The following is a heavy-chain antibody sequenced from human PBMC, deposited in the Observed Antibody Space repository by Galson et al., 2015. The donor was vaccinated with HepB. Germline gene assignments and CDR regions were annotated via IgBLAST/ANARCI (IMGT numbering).Heavy chain of an antibody. Sequence: SVKVSCKASGYTFTSYAMNWVRQAPGQGLEWMGWINTNTGNPTYAQGFTGRFVFSLDTSVSTAYLQISSLKAEDTAVYYCAREVGLLDGSRDYYYYMDVWGKGTTVTVSS. CDR2: INTNTGNP. V-gene: IGHV7-4-1*02. D-gene: IGHD2-15*01. CDR1: GYTFTSYA. J-gene: IGHJ6*03. CDR3: AREVGLLDGSRDYYYYMDV.